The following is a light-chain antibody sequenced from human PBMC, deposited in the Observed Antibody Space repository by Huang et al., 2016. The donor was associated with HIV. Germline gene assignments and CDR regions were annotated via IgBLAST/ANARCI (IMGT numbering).Light chain of an antibody. Sequence: ERVMTQSPVTLSVSPGERATFSCRASQSISSKLAWYQQKPGQAPRLLIYGASTRATGIQARFSGSGSGTEFTLTISSLQSEDFAVYYCQQYNNWPFTFGPGTRVDIK. CDR2: GAS. CDR3: QQYNNWPFT. V-gene: IGKV3-15*01. CDR1: QSISSK. J-gene: IGKJ3*01.